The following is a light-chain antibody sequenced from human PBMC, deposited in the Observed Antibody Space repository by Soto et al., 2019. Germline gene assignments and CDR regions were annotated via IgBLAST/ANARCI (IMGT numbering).Light chain of an antibody. CDR2: AAS. V-gene: IGKV1D-12*01. CDR1: QGISSW. CDR3: QQANSFRPN. J-gene: IGKJ5*01. Sequence: DIQMTQSPSSVSASVGDRVTITCRASQGISSWLGWYQQKPGKAPKLLIYAASSLQSGVPSRFSGSGSGTDFILTISSLQPEDCATYYCQQANSFRPNFGQGTRLEIK.